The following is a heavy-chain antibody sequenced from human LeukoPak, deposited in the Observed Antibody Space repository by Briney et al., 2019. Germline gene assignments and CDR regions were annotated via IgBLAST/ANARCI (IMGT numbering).Heavy chain of an antibody. V-gene: IGHV1-18*01. CDR2: ISAYNGNT. CDR3: ARDFYPRIAAGQNWFDP. Sequence: ASVKVSCKASGYTFTSYGISWVRQAPGQGLEWMGWISAYNGNTNYAQKLQGRVTMTTDTSTSTAYMELRSLRSDDTAVYYCARDFYPRIAAGQNWFDPWDQGPLVTVSS. CDR1: GYTFTSYG. J-gene: IGHJ5*02. D-gene: IGHD6-13*01.